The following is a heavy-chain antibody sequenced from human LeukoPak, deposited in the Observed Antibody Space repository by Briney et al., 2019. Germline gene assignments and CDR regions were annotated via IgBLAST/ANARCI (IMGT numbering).Heavy chain of an antibody. Sequence: PSETLSLTCTVSGGSIGSGGYYWSWIRQHPGKGLEWIGYIYYSGSTYYNPSLKSRVTISVDTSKNQFSLKLNSVTAADTAVYYCARVPEATVTNAFDIWGQGTMVTVSS. J-gene: IGHJ3*02. D-gene: IGHD4-17*01. V-gene: IGHV4-31*03. CDR2: IYYSGST. CDR3: ARVPEATVTNAFDI. CDR1: GGSIGSGGYY.